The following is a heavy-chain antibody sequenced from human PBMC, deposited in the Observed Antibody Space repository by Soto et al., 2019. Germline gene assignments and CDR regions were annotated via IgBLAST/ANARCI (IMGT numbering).Heavy chain of an antibody. V-gene: IGHV4-4*02. J-gene: IGHJ4*02. Sequence: QVQLQESGPGLVKPSGTLTLTCVVSGGSISNNNWWSWVRQSPGKGLEWIGEIYHSGSTNYNPSLKRRVTVSVDKSKNQFSLKLSSVAAADTAVYYCARVRASGTCFDYWGQGTLVTVSS. CDR3: ARVRASGTCFDY. CDR1: GGSISNNNW. CDR2: IYHSGST. D-gene: IGHD6-13*01.